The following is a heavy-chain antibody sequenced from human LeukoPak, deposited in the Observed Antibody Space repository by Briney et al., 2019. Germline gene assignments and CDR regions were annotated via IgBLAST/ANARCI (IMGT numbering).Heavy chain of an antibody. CDR2: ISAYNGNT. J-gene: IGHJ3*02. Sequence: ASVKVSCKASGYTFTSYGISWVRQAPGQGLEWMGWISAYNGNTNYAQKLQGRVTMTTDTSTSTAYMELRSLRSDDTAVYYCAREAFTTVTSATDAFDIWGQGTMVTVSS. D-gene: IGHD4-17*01. CDR1: GYTFTSYG. CDR3: AREAFTTVTSATDAFDI. V-gene: IGHV1-18*01.